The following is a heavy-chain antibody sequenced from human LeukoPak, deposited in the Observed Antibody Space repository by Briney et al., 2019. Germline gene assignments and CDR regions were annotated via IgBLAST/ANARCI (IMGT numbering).Heavy chain of an antibody. CDR1: GFTFSNYA. Sequence: GGSLRLSCAASGFTFSNYAMNWVRQAPGKGLEWVSTVSAGSTTYYADSVKGRFTISRDNSKNTLYLQINSLRAEDTAVYYCTKGQPMFDYWGQGTLVTVSS. CDR3: TKGQPMFDY. D-gene: IGHD2-2*01. J-gene: IGHJ4*02. V-gene: IGHV3-23*01. CDR2: VSAGSTT.